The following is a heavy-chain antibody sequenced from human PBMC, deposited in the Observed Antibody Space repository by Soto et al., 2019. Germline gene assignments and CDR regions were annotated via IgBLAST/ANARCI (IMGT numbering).Heavy chain of an antibody. V-gene: IGHV1-69*13. Sequence: WASVKVSCKASGGTFSSYAISWVRQAPGQGLEWMGGIIPIFGTANYAQKFQGRVTITADESTSTAYMELSSLRSEDTAVYYCAREEGAVAGTFYFDYWGQGTLVTVSS. D-gene: IGHD6-19*01. CDR3: AREEGAVAGTFYFDY. CDR2: IIPIFGTA. CDR1: GGTFSSYA. J-gene: IGHJ4*02.